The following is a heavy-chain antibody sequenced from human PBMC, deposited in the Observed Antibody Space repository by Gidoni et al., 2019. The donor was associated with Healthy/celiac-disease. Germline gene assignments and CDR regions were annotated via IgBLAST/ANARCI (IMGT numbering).Heavy chain of an antibody. CDR3: AKDYPANIVVVPAAIFDY. CDR1: GFTFRSYA. D-gene: IGHD2-2*01. Sequence: EVQLLESGGGLVQPGGSLRLSCAASGFTFRSYAMSWVRQAPGKGLEWVSAISGSGGSTYYADSVKGRFTISRDNSKNTLYLQMNSLRAEDTAVYYCAKDYPANIVVVPAAIFDYWGQGTLVTVSS. V-gene: IGHV3-23*01. CDR2: ISGSGGST. J-gene: IGHJ4*02.